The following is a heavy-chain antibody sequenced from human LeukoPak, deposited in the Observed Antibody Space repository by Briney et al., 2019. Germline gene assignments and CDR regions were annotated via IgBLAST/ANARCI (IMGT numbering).Heavy chain of an antibody. V-gene: IGHV4-34*01. CDR3: ARAGIAVAGKGAQH. J-gene: IGHJ1*01. CDR1: GGSIRGGYFY. CDR2: INHSGST. D-gene: IGHD6-19*01. Sequence: PSETLSLTCTVTGGSIRGGYFYWSWIRQPPGKGLEWIGEINHSGSTNYNPSLKSRVTISVDTSKNQFSLKLSSVTAADTAVYYCARAGIAVAGKGAQHWGQGTLVTVSS.